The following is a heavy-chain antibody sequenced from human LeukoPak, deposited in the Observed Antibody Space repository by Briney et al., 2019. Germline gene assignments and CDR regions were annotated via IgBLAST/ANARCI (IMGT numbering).Heavy chain of an antibody. CDR1: GYTFTGYY. D-gene: IGHD2-15*01. CDR3: ARRGGGYYGMDV. Sequence: ASVKVSCKASGYTFTGYYMHWVRQAPGQGLEWMGWINPNSGGTNYAQKFRGWVTMTRDTSISTAYMELSRLRSDDTAVYYCARRGGGYYGMDVWGQGTTVTVSS. V-gene: IGHV1-2*04. CDR2: INPNSGGT. J-gene: IGHJ6*02.